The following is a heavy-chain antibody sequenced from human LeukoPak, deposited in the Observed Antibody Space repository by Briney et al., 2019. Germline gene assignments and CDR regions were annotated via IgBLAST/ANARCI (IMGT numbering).Heavy chain of an antibody. D-gene: IGHD3-22*01. CDR1: GFTFSSYS. Sequence: PGGSLRLSCAASGFTFSSYSMNWVRQAPGKGLEWVSAISSRSSYIYYADSVKGRFTISRDNAKNSMYRQMNSLRAEDTAVYYCARERRTYYYDSSGYSTDYWGQGTLVTVSS. V-gene: IGHV3-21*01. CDR3: ARERRTYYYDSSGYSTDY. CDR2: ISSRSSYI. J-gene: IGHJ4*02.